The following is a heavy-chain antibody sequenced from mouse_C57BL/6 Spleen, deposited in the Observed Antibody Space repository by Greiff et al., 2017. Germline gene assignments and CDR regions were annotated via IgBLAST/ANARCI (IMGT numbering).Heavy chain of an antibody. V-gene: IGHV5-12*01. CDR3: ARLYYDYSSYAMDY. Sequence: EVKVVESGGGLVQPGGSLKLSCAASGFTFSDYYMYWVRQTPEKRLEWVAYISNGGGSTYYPDTVKGRFTISRDNAKNTLYLQMSRLKSEDTAMYYCARLYYDYSSYAMDYWGQGTSVTVSS. D-gene: IGHD2-4*01. CDR2: ISNGGGST. J-gene: IGHJ4*01. CDR1: GFTFSDYY.